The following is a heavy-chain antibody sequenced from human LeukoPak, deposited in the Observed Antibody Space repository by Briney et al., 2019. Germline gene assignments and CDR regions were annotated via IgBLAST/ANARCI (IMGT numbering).Heavy chain of an antibody. CDR1: GGSMSSHY. CDR2: IYYSGST. Sequence: SETLSLTCTVSGGSMSSHYWSWIRQPPGRGLEWIGNIYYSGSTNYNPSLNSRVTISVDTSKNQFSLKLSSVTAADTAVYYCARGRGGPYYFDYWGQGSLVTVSS. J-gene: IGHJ4*02. V-gene: IGHV4-59*11. CDR3: ARGRGGPYYFDY. D-gene: IGHD3-10*01.